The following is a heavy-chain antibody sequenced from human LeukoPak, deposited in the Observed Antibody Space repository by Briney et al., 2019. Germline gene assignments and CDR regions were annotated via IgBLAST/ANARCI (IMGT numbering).Heavy chain of an antibody. CDR1: GYTFTSYD. CDR2: MNPNSGNT. CDR3: AIGDSRRYSSSWFDP. D-gene: IGHD6-13*01. Sequence: GASVKVSCKASGYTFTSYDINWVRQATGQGHEWMGWMNPNSGNTGYAQKFQGRVTMTRNTSISTAYMELSSLRSEDTAVYYCAIGDSRRYSSSWFDPWGQGTLVTVSS. V-gene: IGHV1-8*01. J-gene: IGHJ5*02.